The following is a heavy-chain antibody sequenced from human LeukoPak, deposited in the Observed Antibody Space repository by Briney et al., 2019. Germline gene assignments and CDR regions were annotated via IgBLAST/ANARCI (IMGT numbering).Heavy chain of an antibody. D-gene: IGHD3-22*01. CDR1: GGSISSYY. CDR2: IYYSGST. Sequence: TSEILSLTCTVSGGSISSYYWSWIRQPPGKGLEWIGYIYYSGSTNYNPSLKSRVTISVDTSKNQFSLKLSSVTAADTAVYYCATKEPDYYDSSGYYPEAFDIWGQGTMVTVSS. J-gene: IGHJ3*02. CDR3: ATKEPDYYDSSGYYPEAFDI. V-gene: IGHV4-59*01.